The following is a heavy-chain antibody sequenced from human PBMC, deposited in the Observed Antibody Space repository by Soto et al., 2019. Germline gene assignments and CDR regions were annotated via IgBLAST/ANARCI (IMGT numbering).Heavy chain of an antibody. CDR2: IDPSGTKT. V-gene: IGHV5-10-1*01. Sequence: PGESLKISCSASGYSFTNYCSSWVHQMPGKGLEWMGRIDPSGTKTNYTPSLQGDVIISANKSSSTAFQQRSSLNASDTALYYGARHGPLHSVCFEPWGQGTLVTVSS. CDR1: GYSFTNYC. CDR3: ARHGPLHSVCFEP. J-gene: IGHJ5*02.